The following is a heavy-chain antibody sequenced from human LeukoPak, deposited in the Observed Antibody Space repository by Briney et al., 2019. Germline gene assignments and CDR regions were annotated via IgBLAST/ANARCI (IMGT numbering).Heavy chain of an antibody. J-gene: IGHJ4*02. Sequence: GGSLRLSCAASGFTFSTCAMSWVRQAPGEGLEWVSTISGGGRSTDYADSVKGLFTISRDNSKNTLYLQMNSLRAEDTAVYYCARERYFDYWGQGTLVTVSS. CDR3: ARERYFDY. V-gene: IGHV3-23*01. CDR1: GFTFSTCA. CDR2: ISGGGRST.